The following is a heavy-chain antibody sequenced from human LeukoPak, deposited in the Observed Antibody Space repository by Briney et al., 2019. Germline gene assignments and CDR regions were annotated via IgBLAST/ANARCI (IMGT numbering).Heavy chain of an antibody. V-gene: IGHV4-59*01. CDR2: IYYSGST. J-gene: IGHJ6*02. Sequence: PSETLSLTCTVSGDSISSYYWSWIRQPPGKGPEWIGYIYYSGSTNYNPSLKSRVTISVDTSKNQFSLKLTSVTAADTAVYYCARGPYYYGMDVWGQGTTVTVSS. CDR1: GDSISSYY. CDR3: ARGPYYYGMDV.